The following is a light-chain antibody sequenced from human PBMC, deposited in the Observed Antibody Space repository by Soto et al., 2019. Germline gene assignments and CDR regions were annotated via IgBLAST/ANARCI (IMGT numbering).Light chain of an antibody. J-gene: IGLJ1*01. CDR3: SSYAGSNNFPYV. CDR2: EVS. V-gene: IGLV2-8*01. Sequence: QSALTQPPSASGSPGQSVTISCTGTSSDVGGYNYVPWYQQHPGKAPKLMIYEVSKRPSGVPDRFSGSKSGNTASLTVSGLQAEDEADYYCSSYAGSNNFPYVFGTGTKLTVL. CDR1: SSDVGGYNY.